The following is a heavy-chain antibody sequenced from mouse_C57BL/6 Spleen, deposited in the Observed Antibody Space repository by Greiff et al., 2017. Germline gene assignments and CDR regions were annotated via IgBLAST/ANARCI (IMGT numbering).Heavy chain of an antibody. V-gene: IGHV1-76*01. CDR2: IYPGSGNT. Sequence: VQLVESGAELVRPGASVKLSCKASGYTFTDYYINWVKQRPGQGLEWIARIYPGSGNTYYNEKFKGKATLTAEKSSSTAYMQLSSLTSEDSAVYFCARDGSTGYWGQGTTLTVSS. J-gene: IGHJ2*01. D-gene: IGHD2-3*01. CDR1: GYTFTDYY. CDR3: ARDGSTGY.